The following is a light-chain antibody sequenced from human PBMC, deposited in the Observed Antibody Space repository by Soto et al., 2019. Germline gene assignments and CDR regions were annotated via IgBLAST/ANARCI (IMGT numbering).Light chain of an antibody. V-gene: IGKV3-11*01. Sequence: ETVLTQSPATLSLSPGERATLSCRASRNINNFLAWYQQKPGQAPRLLIYEASKRATGIPARFSCSGSGTDFTLTISSLESEDIGVYYCQQRGGLSPLTIGGGTKVEI. CDR2: EAS. CDR3: QQRGGLSPLT. J-gene: IGKJ4*01. CDR1: RNINNF.